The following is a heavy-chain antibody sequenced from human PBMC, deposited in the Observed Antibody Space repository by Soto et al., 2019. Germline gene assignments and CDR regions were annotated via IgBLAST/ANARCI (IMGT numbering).Heavy chain of an antibody. D-gene: IGHD1-26*01. CDR1: GGTISSWY. CDR2: IYYSGST. CDR3: ARRYGSAIDY. Sequence: QVQLQESGPGLVKPSETLSLTCTVSGGTISSWYWSWIRQPPGKGLEWIGYIYYSGSTNCNPSLKSPVTISVDTSKTQFALKLSSVPAADTAVSYLARRYGSAIDYWGQGTLVTVSS. J-gene: IGHJ4*02. V-gene: IGHV4-59*08.